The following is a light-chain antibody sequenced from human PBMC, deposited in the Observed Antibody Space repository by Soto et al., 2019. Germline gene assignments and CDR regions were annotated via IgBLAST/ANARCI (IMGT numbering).Light chain of an antibody. CDR1: SSDVGGYNY. V-gene: IGLV2-8*01. J-gene: IGLJ2*01. CDR3: SSYAGSSNLGV. CDR2: EVS. Sequence: QSALTQPPSASGSPGHSVTISCTGTSSDVGGYNYVSWYRQHPGKAPKLIIYEVSKRPSGVPDRFSGYKSGNTASRTVSGLHAEEEADYYCSSYAGSSNLGVFGGGTKLTVL.